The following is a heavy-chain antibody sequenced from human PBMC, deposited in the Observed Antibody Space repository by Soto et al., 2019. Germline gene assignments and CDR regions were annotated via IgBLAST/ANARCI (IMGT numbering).Heavy chain of an antibody. CDR2: INWNSGSI. V-gene: IGHV3-9*01. CDR3: VKDVSINWYSRHFWQ. CDR1: GFTFDDDA. D-gene: IGHD6-13*01. J-gene: IGHJ1*01. Sequence: GGSLRLSCAASGFTFDDDAMHWVRHVPGKGLEWVSGINWNSGSIGYGDSVKGRFAISRDNAKNSLHLQMNSLSAEDTAFYYCVKDVSINWYSRHFWQWGHGTLVTVAS.